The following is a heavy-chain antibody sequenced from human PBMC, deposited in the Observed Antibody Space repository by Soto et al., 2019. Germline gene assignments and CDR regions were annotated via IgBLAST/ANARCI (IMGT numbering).Heavy chain of an antibody. CDR1: GYTFTAYA. CDR3: RMSAVSPNGGLIGPFAY. V-gene: IGHV1-3*05. Sequence: QVQLAQSGAEERKPGASVKVSCEATGYTFTAYAMHWVRQAPGQSLEWMGWINPANGNTRYSQKFQGRLTITSDRSANTVYRELSCLTSEDSSMYYCRMSAVSPNGGLIGPFAYCGEGNLGTVSS. D-gene: IGHD3-16*02. CDR2: INPANGNT. J-gene: IGHJ4*02.